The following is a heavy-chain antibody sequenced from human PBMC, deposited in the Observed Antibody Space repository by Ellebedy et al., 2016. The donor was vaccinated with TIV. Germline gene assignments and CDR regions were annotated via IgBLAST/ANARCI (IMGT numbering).Heavy chain of an antibody. Sequence: AASVKVSCKASGSNFRNYAFNWVRQAPGQGLEWMGRIIPILGIANYAQKFQGRVTITADKSTSTAYMELSSLRSEDTAVYYCASPLRGYSSSHTPGYYGMDVWGQGTTVTVSS. CDR2: IIPILGIA. CDR1: GSNFRNYA. V-gene: IGHV1-69*04. J-gene: IGHJ6*02. CDR3: ASPLRGYSSSHTPGYYGMDV. D-gene: IGHD6-6*01.